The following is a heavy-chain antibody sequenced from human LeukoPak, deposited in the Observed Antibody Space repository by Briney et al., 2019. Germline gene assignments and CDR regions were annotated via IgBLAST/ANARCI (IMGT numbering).Heavy chain of an antibody. V-gene: IGHV3-73*01. CDR3: SSYFGSETSYSIY. J-gene: IGHJ4*02. CDR2: ASMKGHTYEA. CDR1: GFIFSDST. D-gene: IGHD3-10*01. Sequence: QTGGSLRLSCASSGFIFSDSTIHWVRQASGKGLEWVGRASMKGHTYEAAYDETVKGRFAISRDDSRNTAYLQMNSLKTEDTAVYYCSSYFGSETSYSIYWGQGTLVTVSS.